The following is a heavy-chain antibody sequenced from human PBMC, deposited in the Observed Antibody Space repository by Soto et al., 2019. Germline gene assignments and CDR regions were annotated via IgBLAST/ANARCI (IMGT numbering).Heavy chain of an antibody. V-gene: IGHV1-18*01. CDR1: GYTFTSYG. J-gene: IGHJ4*02. D-gene: IGHD2-15*01. CDR3: TRGDRDCSGASCYDY. Sequence: ASVKVSCKASGYTFTSYGISWVRQAPGQGLEWMGWISAYNGNTNYAQKLQGRVTMTTDTSTSTAYMELSSLRSEDTAIYYCTRGDRDCSGASCYDYWSQGTLVTVSS. CDR2: ISAYNGNT.